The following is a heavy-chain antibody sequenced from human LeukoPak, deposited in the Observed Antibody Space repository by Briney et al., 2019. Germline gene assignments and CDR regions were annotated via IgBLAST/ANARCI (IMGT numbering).Heavy chain of an antibody. CDR3: ARVTWLSAAGTEGNFDY. D-gene: IGHD6-13*01. CDR1: GFAFDSYA. J-gene: IGHJ4*02. CDR2: ISYDGSDE. Sequence: GRSLRLSCAASGFAFDSYAMHWVRQAPGKGLEWVAIISYDGSDESYADSVKGRFTISRDNSKNTLSLQMNRLRPEDTAVYYCARVTWLSAAGTEGNFDYWGQGTLVTVSS. V-gene: IGHV3-30*03.